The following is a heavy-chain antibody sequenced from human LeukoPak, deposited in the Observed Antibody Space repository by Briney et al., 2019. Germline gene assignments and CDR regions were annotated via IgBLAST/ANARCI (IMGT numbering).Heavy chain of an antibody. J-gene: IGHJ3*02. CDR3: AKDQYRSGLDGFDI. CDR1: AFILSGHW. D-gene: IGHD6-19*01. CDR2: IKEDGSER. V-gene: IGHV3-7*03. Sequence: HPGGSLRLSCAGSAFILSGHWMKWDRQTQEKQQKTETSIKEDGSERQYVDSVKGRFSISRDNTKGSLFLQLNSLRAEDTAVYYCAKDQYRSGLDGFDIWGQGTMVTVSS.